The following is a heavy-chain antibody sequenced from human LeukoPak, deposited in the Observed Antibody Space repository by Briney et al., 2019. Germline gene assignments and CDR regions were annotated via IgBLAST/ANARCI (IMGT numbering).Heavy chain of an antibody. CDR2: IYHSGNT. CDR1: GYSISSGYY. CDR3: ARGPYYYDSSGSFDY. J-gene: IGHJ4*02. Sequence: SETLSLTCTVSGYSISSGYYWGWIRQPPGKGLEWIGSIYHSGNTYYNPSLKSRVTISVDTSKNQFSLKLSSVTAADTAVYYCARGPYYYDSSGSFDYWGQGTLVTVSS. V-gene: IGHV4-38-2*02. D-gene: IGHD3-22*01.